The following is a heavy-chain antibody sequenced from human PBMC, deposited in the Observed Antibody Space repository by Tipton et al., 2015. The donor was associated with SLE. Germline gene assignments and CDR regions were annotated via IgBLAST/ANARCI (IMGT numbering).Heavy chain of an antibody. J-gene: IGHJ5*02. CDR1: GYSISTGFY. D-gene: IGHD4-11*01. V-gene: IGHV4-38-2*02. CDR3: ARLIGHSTYEFWFDP. Sequence: TLSLTCTVSGYSISTGFYWGWIRQPPGKGLDWIGHVSPSGDTNYNPSLESRVTISVDPSKNQFSLTLKSVTAADTAVYYCARLIGHSTYEFWFDPWGQGTLVTVSS. CDR2: VSPSGDT.